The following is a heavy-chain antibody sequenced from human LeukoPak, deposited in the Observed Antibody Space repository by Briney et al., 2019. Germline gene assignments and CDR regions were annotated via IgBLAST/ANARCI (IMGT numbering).Heavy chain of an antibody. CDR3: ARSFHSSNFDY. V-gene: IGHV4-38-2*01. Sequence: SETLSLTCAVSGYSISSGYYWCWIRQPPGKGLEWIGSIYHSGSTYYNPSLKSRVTISVDTSKNQFSLKLSSVTAADTAVYYCARSFHSSNFDYWGQGTLVTVSS. J-gene: IGHJ4*02. CDR2: IYHSGST. D-gene: IGHD2-21*01. CDR1: GYSISSGYY.